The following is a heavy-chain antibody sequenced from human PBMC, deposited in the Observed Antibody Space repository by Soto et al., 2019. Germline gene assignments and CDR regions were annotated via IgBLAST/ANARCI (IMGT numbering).Heavy chain of an antibody. V-gene: IGHV4-59*01. CDR3: ARSIWEGLATISYYFDF. CDR1: GGSISSYY. CDR2: IYYSGST. Sequence: PSETLSLTCTVSGGSISSYYWSWIRQPPGKGLEWIGYIYYSGSTNYNPSLKRRVTISVDTSKNQFSLKLSSVTAADTAVYYCARSIWEGLATISYYFDFWGPGA. J-gene: IGHJ4*02. D-gene: IGHD1-26*01.